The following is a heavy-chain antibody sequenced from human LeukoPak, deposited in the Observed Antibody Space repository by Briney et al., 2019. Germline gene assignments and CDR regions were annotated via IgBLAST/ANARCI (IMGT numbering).Heavy chain of an antibody. CDR1: GFTFINYA. CDR2: LSFSGLTT. D-gene: IGHD6-19*01. V-gene: IGHV3-23*01. J-gene: IGHJ4*02. CDR3: ARPTSGWYAGGFDY. Sequence: GGSLRLSCAASGFTFINYAMNWVRQAPGKGLEWVSALSFSGLTTYYADSVRGRFTISRDNSKSTLYQQMNSLRAEDTALYYCARPTSGWYAGGFDYWGQGILVTVSS.